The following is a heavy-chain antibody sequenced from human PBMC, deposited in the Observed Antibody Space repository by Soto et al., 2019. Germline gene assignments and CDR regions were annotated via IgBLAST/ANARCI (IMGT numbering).Heavy chain of an antibody. D-gene: IGHD3-3*02. CDR3: ARDGHSRAAYALDV. CDR1: GFTFSGHA. CDR2: IWYEGSNK. J-gene: IGHJ6*02. V-gene: IGHV3-33*01. Sequence: QVQLVESGGGVVQPGRSLRLSCTASGFTFSGHAIHWVRQPPGKGLEWVAQIWYEGSNKYYADSVKGRVTIPRDNSKNKMYVQMDSLRVEDTAVYYCARDGHSRAAYALDVWGQGTSVTVSS.